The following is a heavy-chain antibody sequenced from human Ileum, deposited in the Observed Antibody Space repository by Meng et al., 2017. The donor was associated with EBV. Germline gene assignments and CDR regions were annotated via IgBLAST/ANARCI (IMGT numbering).Heavy chain of an antibody. CDR3: ARGFYTYGSSCFDY. D-gene: IGHD6-13*01. CDR2: INHSGST. J-gene: IGHJ4*02. Sequence: VQLQQWGAGLLNPSETLSLTCAGYGGSFSGYYWTWIRQPPGKGLEWIGEINHSGSTNYNPSLKSRVTVSVDKNQFSLKLSSVTAADTAVYYCARGFYTYGSSCFDYWGQGTLVTVSS. CDR1: GGSFSGYY. V-gene: IGHV4-34*01.